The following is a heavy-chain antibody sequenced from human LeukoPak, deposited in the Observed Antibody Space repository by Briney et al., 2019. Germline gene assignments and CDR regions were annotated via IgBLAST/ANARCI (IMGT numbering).Heavy chain of an antibody. CDR3: ARDRKGLYCSGGSCYSVNRNAFDY. Sequence: ASVKVSCKASGYTFTSYGISWVRQAPGQGLEWMGWISAYNGNTNYAQKLQGRVTMTTDTSTNTDYMELRSLISDDTAVYYCARDRKGLYCSGGSCYSVNRNAFDYSGQGTLVTVSS. CDR1: GYTFTSYG. D-gene: IGHD2-15*01. J-gene: IGHJ4*02. V-gene: IGHV1-18*01. CDR2: ISAYNGNT.